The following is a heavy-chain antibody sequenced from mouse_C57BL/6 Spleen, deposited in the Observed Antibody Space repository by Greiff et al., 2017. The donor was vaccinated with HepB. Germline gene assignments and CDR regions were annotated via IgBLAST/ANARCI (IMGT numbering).Heavy chain of an antibody. V-gene: IGHV1-82*01. CDR2: IYPGDGDT. CDR1: GYAFSSSW. J-gene: IGHJ4*01. D-gene: IGHD1-1*01. Sequence: VQLQQSGPELVKPGASVKISCKASGYAFSSSWMNWVKQRPGKGLEWIGRIYPGDGDTNYNGKFKGKATLTADKSSSTAYLQLSSLTSEDSAVYFCAGETFYGSSHYYAMDYWGQGTSVTVSS. CDR3: AGETFYGSSHYYAMDY.